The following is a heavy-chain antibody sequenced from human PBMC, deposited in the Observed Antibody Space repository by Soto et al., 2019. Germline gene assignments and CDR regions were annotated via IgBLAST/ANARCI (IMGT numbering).Heavy chain of an antibody. J-gene: IGHJ5*02. D-gene: IGHD2-15*01. Sequence: SVTVSCKASGDTFTSYFMHWLRQAAGQGPEWMGRIIPGFGTANYAQKFQGRVTMTADESTSTAYMELSSLRSEDTAVYYCARPYCSGGSCYFWFEPWGQGTLVTVSS. CDR2: IIPGFGTA. CDR1: GDTFTSYF. V-gene: IGHV1-69*13. CDR3: ARPYCSGGSCYFWFEP.